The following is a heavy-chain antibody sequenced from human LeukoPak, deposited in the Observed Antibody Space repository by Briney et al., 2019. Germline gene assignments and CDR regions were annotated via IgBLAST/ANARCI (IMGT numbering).Heavy chain of an antibody. CDR1: GGSISSSSYY. D-gene: IGHD3-3*01. CDR3: ARAYLTIRADYYYMDV. CDR2: IYYSGST. J-gene: IGHJ6*03. V-gene: IGHV4-39*07. Sequence: PSETLSLTCTVSGGSISSSSYYWGWIRQPPGKGLEWIGSIYYSGSTYYNPSLKSRVTISVDTSKNQFSLKLSSVTAADTAVYYCARAYLTIRADYYYMDVWGKGTTVTVSS.